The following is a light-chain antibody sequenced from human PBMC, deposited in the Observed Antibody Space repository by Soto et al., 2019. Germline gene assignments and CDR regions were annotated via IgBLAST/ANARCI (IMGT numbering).Light chain of an antibody. CDR1: SGDVGGYDY. J-gene: IGLJ1*01. CDR3: SSHTSGSTRV. V-gene: IGLV2-14*01. Sequence: QSVLSQPASVSGSPGQSIAISCTGTSGDVGGYDYVSWYQQHPDKAPKLMIYEVTTRPSWVSKRFSGSKSGNTASLTISGLQPEDEADYYCSSHTSGSTRVSGSGTKVTVL. CDR2: EVT.